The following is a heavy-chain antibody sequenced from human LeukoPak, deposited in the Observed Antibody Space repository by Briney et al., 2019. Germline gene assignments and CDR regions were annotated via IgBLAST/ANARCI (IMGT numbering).Heavy chain of an antibody. CDR1: GGSISSYY. CDR2: IYYSGST. J-gene: IGHJ5*02. D-gene: IGHD6-19*01. CDR3: ARVSSGWYGYNWFDP. V-gene: IGHV4-59*01. Sequence: SETLSLTCTVSGGSISSYYWSWIRQPPGKGLEWIGYIYYSGSTNYNPSLKSRVTISVDTSKNQFSLKLSSVTAADTAVYYCARVSSGWYGYNWFDPWGQGTLVTVSS.